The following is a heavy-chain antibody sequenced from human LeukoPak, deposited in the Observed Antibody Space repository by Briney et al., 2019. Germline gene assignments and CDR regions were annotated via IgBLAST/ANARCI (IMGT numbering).Heavy chain of an antibody. D-gene: IGHD1-26*01. V-gene: IGHV1-69*13. CDR2: IIPIFGTA. CDR3: ATIDEVGATAIEGNY. CDR1: GGTFSSYA. Sequence: GASVKVSCKASGGTFSSYAISWVRQAPGQGLEWMGGIIPIFGTANYAQKFQGRVTITADESTSTAYMELSSLRSEDTAVYYCATIDEVGATAIEGNYWGQGTLVTVSS. J-gene: IGHJ4*02.